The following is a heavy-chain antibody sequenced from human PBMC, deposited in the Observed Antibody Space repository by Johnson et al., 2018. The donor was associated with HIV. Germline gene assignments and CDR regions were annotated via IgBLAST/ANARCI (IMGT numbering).Heavy chain of an antibody. CDR2: ISYEGSNK. V-gene: IGHV3-30*18. CDR3: AKEGPGVFGGALDI. D-gene: IGHD3-16*01. J-gene: IGHJ3*02. CDR1: GFSFSSHG. Sequence: VQVVESGGGVVQPGRSLRLSCAASGFSFSSHGMHWVRQAPGKGLEWVAVISYEGSNKYYAESVKGRFTISRDNSKNTLSLQMNSLRAEDTAVYYCAKEGPGVFGGALDIWGQGTMVTVSS.